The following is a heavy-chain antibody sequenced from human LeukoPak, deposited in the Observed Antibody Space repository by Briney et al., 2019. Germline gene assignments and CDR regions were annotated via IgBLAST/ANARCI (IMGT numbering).Heavy chain of an antibody. CDR3: GRDLGGRSGY. V-gene: IGHV3-74*01. CDR1: GFTFSSHW. J-gene: IGHJ4*02. D-gene: IGHD1-26*01. CDR2: INEDGSIT. Sequence: PGGSLRLSCAASGFTFSSHWMHWVRQVPGEGLVWVSRINEDGSITNYADSVKGRFSISGDNAKNTLYLQMNSLRAEDTAVYYCGRDLGGRSGYWGQGTLVTVSS.